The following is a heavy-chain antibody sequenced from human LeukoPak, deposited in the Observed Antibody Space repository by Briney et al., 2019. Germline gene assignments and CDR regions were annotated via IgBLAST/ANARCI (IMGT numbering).Heavy chain of an antibody. CDR1: GFPFSSYA. CDR3: ARSDYGDYIGINDY. CDR2: ISSSSSYI. Sequence: AGGSLRLSCAASGFPFSSYAMSWVRQAPGKGLEWVSSISSSSSYIYYADSVKGRFTISRDNAKNSLYLQMNSLRAEDTAVYYCARSDYGDYIGINDYWGQGTLVTVSS. J-gene: IGHJ4*02. D-gene: IGHD4-17*01. V-gene: IGHV3-21*01.